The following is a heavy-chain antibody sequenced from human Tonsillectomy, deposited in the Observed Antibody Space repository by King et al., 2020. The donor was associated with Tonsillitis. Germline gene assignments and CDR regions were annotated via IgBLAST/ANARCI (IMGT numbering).Heavy chain of an antibody. CDR2: IYSGGST. J-gene: IGHJ4*02. Sequence: QLVQSGGGLIQPGGSLRLSCAASGFTVSSNYMTWVRQAPGKGLEWVSVIYSGGSTYYADSVKVRLPISRDNSKTTLYLQMNSLRAEDTAVYYCARDLMGATAGFDYWGQGTLVTVSS. CDR1: GFTVSSNY. CDR3: ARDLMGATAGFDY. D-gene: IGHD1-26*01. V-gene: IGHV3-53*01.